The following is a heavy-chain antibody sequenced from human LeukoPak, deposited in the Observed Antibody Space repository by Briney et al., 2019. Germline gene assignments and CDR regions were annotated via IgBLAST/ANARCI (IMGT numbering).Heavy chain of an antibody. Sequence: GGSLRLSCAASGFAFSNYWLHWVRQAPGKGLVWVSRINSDGGNSIYGDSVKGRFTISRDDAKNTLYLQLSSLRADDTAVYYCARGGGDHAFDIWGQGTMVTVST. CDR1: GFAFSNYW. CDR2: INSDGGNS. V-gene: IGHV3-74*01. CDR3: ARGGGDHAFDI. J-gene: IGHJ3*02. D-gene: IGHD3-16*01.